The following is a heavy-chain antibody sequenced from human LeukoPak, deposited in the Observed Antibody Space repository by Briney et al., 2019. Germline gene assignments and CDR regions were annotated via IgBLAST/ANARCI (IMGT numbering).Heavy chain of an antibody. CDR1: GFTFSSYA. CDR3: AKDGGDDSSGYDAFDI. J-gene: IGHJ3*02. CDR2: ISGSGGST. V-gene: IGHV3-23*01. Sequence: GGSLRLSCAASGFTFSSYAMSWVRQAPEKGLEWVSAISGSGGSTYYADSVKGRFTISRDNSKNTLYLQMNSLRAEDTAVYYCAKDGGDDSSGYDAFDIWGQGTMVTVSS. D-gene: IGHD3-22*01.